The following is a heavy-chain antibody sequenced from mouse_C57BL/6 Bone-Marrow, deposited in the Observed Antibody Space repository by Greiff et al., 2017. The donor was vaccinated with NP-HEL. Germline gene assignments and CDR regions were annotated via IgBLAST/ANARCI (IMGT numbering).Heavy chain of an antibody. J-gene: IGHJ3*01. CDR2: IRRKSSNYAT. Sequence: EVHLVESGGGLVQPKGSLKLSCAASGFTFNTYAMHWVRQAPGKGLEWVARIRRKSSNYATYYADSVKDRFTISRDDSQSMLYLQMNNLKTEDTAMYYCVREITTVVPCAYWGQGTLVTVSA. V-gene: IGHV10-3*01. D-gene: IGHD1-1*01. CDR1: GFTFNTYA. CDR3: VREITTVVPCAY.